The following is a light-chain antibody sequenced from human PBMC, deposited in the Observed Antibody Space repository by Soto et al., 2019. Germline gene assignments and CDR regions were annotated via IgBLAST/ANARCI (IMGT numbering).Light chain of an antibody. J-gene: IGLJ2*01. V-gene: IGLV1-44*01. CDR2: SNN. CDR1: SSNIGSNT. CDR3: AAWDDSLNGVV. Sequence: QSVLTQPPSASGTPGQRVTISCSGSSSNIGSNTVNWYQQLPGTAPKHLIYSNNQRPSGVPDRFSGPKSGTSASLAISGLQSEDEADYYCAAWDDSLNGVVFGGGTKLTVL.